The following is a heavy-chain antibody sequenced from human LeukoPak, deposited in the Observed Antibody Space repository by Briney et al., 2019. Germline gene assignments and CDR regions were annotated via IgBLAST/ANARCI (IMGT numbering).Heavy chain of an antibody. V-gene: IGHV3-53*01. CDR3: ARDYGDYVGAFDI. J-gene: IGHJ3*02. Sequence: GGSLRLSCAASGFIVSSNYMSWVRQAPGKGLEWASIIYRDGTTYYADSMKGRLTISRDNSKNTLYLQMNSLRAEDTAVYYCARDYGDYVGAFDIWGQGTMVTVSS. CDR2: IYRDGTT. CDR1: GFIVSSNY. D-gene: IGHD4-17*01.